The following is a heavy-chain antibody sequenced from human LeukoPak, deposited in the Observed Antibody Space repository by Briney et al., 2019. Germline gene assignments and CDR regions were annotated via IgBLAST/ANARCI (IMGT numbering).Heavy chain of an antibody. CDR3: AKDEAAAGVDFDY. CDR1: GFTFSSYG. Sequence: GRSLRLSCAASGFTFSSYGMHWVRQAPGKGLEWVAVISYDGSNKYYADSVKGRFTISRDNSKNTLYLQMNSLRIEDTAVYYCAKDEAAAGVDFDYWGQGTLVTVYS. J-gene: IGHJ4*02. V-gene: IGHV3-30*18. CDR2: ISYDGSNK. D-gene: IGHD6-13*01.